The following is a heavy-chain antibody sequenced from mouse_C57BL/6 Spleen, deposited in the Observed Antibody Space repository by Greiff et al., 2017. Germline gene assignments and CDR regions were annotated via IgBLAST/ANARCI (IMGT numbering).Heavy chain of an antibody. CDR1: GFTFSDYY. J-gene: IGHJ4*01. CDR2: ISNGGGST. CDR3: ARQRNSNYGDYAMDY. Sequence: EVKLLESGGGLVQPGGSLKLSCAASGFTFSDYYMYWVRQTPEKRLEWVAYISNGGGSTYYPDNLKGRSTISRDNAKNTLYLQMSRLKSEDTAMYYCARQRNSNYGDYAMDYWGQGTSVTVSS. V-gene: IGHV5-12*01. D-gene: IGHD2-5*01.